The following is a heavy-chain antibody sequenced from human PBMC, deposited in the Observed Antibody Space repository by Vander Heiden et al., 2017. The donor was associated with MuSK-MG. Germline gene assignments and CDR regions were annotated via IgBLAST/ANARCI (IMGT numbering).Heavy chain of an antibody. CDR1: GGTFSSYA. Sequence: QVQLVQSGAEVKKPGSSVKVSCKASGGTFSSYAISWVRQAPGQGLEWMGGIIPIFGTANYAQKFQGRVTITADESTSTAYMEMSSLRSEDTAVYYCAREEQMTTGVTLGWFDPWGQGTLVTVYS. D-gene: IGHD4-17*01. CDR3: AREEQMTTGVTLGWFDP. V-gene: IGHV1-69*12. J-gene: IGHJ5*02. CDR2: IIPIFGTA.